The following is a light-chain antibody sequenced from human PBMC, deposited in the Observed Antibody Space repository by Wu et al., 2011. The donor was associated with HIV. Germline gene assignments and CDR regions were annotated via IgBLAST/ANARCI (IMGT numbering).Light chain of an antibody. CDR2: AAT. Sequence: ILSCRASQNVGSRSLAWYQQKPGQAPRLLISAATSRATGIPDRFSGFGAGTDFSLIISRLEPEDFAIYYCQQYNNWPLTFGQGTRLEIK. CDR1: QNVGSRS. J-gene: IGKJ5*01. CDR3: QQYNNWPLT. V-gene: IGKV3D-20*02.